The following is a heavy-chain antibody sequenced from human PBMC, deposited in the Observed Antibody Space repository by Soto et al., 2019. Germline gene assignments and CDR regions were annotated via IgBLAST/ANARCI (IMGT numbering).Heavy chain of an antibody. D-gene: IGHD1-26*01. CDR1: GFTFSSYA. CDR2: ISGSGGST. J-gene: IGHJ4*02. Sequence: EVQLLESGGGLVQPGGSLRLSCAASGFTFSSYAMSWVRQAPGKGLEWVSAISGSGGSTYYADSVKGRFTISRDNYKNTLYLQMNSLRAEDTAVYYCAKNKGGSYIVGANDYWGQGTLVTVSS. V-gene: IGHV3-23*01. CDR3: AKNKGGSYIVGANDY.